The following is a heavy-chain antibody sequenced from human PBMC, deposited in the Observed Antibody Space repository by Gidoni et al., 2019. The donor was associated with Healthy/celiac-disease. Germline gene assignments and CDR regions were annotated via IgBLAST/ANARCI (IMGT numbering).Heavy chain of an antibody. CDR3: ARDTVVVVAATGFDP. V-gene: IGHV3-11*01. CDR1: GFSFSDYY. Sequence: QVQLVASGGGLVTPGGSLRLSCAASGFSFSDYYMRWIRQAPGKGLEWVSYISSSGSTRYYADSVKGRFTISRDNAKNALYLQMNSLRAEDTAVYYCARDTVVVVAATGFDPWGQGTLVTVSS. CDR2: ISSSGSTR. J-gene: IGHJ5*02. D-gene: IGHD2-15*01.